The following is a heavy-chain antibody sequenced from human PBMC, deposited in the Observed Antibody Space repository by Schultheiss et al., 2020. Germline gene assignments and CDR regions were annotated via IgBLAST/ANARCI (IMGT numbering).Heavy chain of an antibody. CDR3: ARVKERGSSWYGGLDRDYGMDV. CDR1: GGSISSGGDY. CDR2: IYYSGST. V-gene: IGHV4-31*03. J-gene: IGHJ6*02. Sequence: SQTLSLTCTVSGGSISSGGDYWSWIRQHPGKGLEWIGYIYYSGSTYYNPSLKSRVTISVDTSKNQFSLKLSSVTAADTAVYYCARVKERGSSWYGGLDRDYGMDVWGQGTPVTVSS. D-gene: IGHD6-13*01.